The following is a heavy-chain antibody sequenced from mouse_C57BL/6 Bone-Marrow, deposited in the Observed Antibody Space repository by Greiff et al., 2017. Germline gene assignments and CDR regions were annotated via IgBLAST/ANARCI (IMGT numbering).Heavy chain of an antibody. CDR2: ISNLAYSI. V-gene: IGHV5-15*01. Sequence: EVHLVESGGGLVQPGGSLKLSCAASGFTFSDYGMAWVRHAPRKGPEWVAFISNLAYSIYYADTVTGRFTISRENAKNTLYLEMSSLRSEDTAMYYCARRPYYGSSLYAMDYWGQGTSVTVSS. D-gene: IGHD1-1*01. CDR3: ARRPYYGSSLYAMDY. J-gene: IGHJ4*01. CDR1: GFTFSDYG.